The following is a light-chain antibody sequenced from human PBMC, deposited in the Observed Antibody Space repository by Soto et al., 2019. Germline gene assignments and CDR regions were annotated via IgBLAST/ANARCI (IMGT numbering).Light chain of an antibody. CDR3: QQYNSYPWT. Sequence: DIQMTQSPSTLSASVGDRVTITCRASQSISSWLAWYQQKPGKAPKLLIYTASSLESGVPSRFSGRGCGTEVPLTISSLQPDDFATYYCQQYNSYPWTFGQGTKVEIK. CDR2: TAS. J-gene: IGKJ1*01. CDR1: QSISSW. V-gene: IGKV1-5*03.